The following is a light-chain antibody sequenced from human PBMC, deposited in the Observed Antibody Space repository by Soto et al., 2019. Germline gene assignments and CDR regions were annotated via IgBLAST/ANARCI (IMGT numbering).Light chain of an antibody. CDR3: AAWDDSLNGVV. J-gene: IGLJ3*02. CDR1: RSNIGTNT. V-gene: IGLV1-44*01. Sequence: QAVVTQPPSASGTPGQRVTISCSGSRSNIGTNTVNWYQHLPGTAPKLLIYSNNQRPSGVPDRFSGSKSGASASLAISGLQSEDEADYYCAAWDDSLNGVVFGGGTKLTVL. CDR2: SNN.